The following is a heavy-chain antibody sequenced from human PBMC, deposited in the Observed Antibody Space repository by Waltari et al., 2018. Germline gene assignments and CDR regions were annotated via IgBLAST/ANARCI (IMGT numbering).Heavy chain of an antibody. D-gene: IGHD1-26*01. Sequence: QVQLQESGPGLVKPSETLSLTCTVSGGSISSYYWSWIRQPPGKGLEWIGYIYYSGSTNYNPSLKSRVTISVDTSKNQFSLKLSSVTAADTAVYYCAREKGRGELPFFDYWGQGTLVTVSS. V-gene: IGHV4-59*01. CDR3: AREKGRGELPFFDY. J-gene: IGHJ4*02. CDR2: IYYSGST. CDR1: GGSISSYY.